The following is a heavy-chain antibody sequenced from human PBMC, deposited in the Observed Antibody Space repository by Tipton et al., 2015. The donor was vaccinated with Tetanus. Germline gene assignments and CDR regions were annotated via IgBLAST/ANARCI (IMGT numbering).Heavy chain of an antibody. J-gene: IGHJ4*02. D-gene: IGHD4-17*01. CDR3: AKDQGPDYGDQLEY. Sequence: SLRLSCAASGFTFSSYAMSWVRQAPGKGLEWVSAISGSGASTYYADSVKGRFTISRDNSKDRLYLQLNSLRAEDTAVYYCAKDQGPDYGDQLEYWGQGILVTVSS. V-gene: IGHV3-23*01. CDR2: ISGSGAST. CDR1: GFTFSSYA.